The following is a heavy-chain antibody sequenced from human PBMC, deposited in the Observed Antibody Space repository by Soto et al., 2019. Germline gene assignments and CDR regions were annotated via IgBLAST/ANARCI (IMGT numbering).Heavy chain of an antibody. Sequence: GGSLRLSCAASGFTFSSYGMHWVRQAPGKGLEWVAVISYDGSNKYYADSVKGRFTISRDNSKNTLYLQMNSLRAEDTAVYYCAKEYCSGGSCPLDYWGQGTLVTVSS. CDR2: ISYDGSNK. J-gene: IGHJ4*02. CDR3: AKEYCSGGSCPLDY. V-gene: IGHV3-30*18. CDR1: GFTFSSYG. D-gene: IGHD2-15*01.